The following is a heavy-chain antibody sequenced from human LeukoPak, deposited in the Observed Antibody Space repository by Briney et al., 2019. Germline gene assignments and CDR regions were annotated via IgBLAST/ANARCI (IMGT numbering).Heavy chain of an antibody. CDR1: GDSISSYQ. CDR2: IYYSGST. V-gene: IGHV4-59*01. Sequence: SETLSLTCTVSGDSISSYQWSWIRQPPGKGLEWIGYIYYSGSTNYNPSLKSRVTISVDTSKNQFSLKLSSVTAADTAVYYCARDRGYGMDVWGQGTTVTVSS. J-gene: IGHJ6*02. CDR3: ARDRGYGMDV.